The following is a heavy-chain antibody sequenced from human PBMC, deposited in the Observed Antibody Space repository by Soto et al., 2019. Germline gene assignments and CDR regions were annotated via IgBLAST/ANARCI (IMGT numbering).Heavy chain of an antibody. D-gene: IGHD5-12*01. J-gene: IGHJ4*02. Sequence: QVQLVQSGAEVTKPGASVKVSCKASGYTFSTYGISWVRQDPGQGLEWMGWTSGNNDKKNYSQKFKGRVTMTTDTSTNTAYLELRSLSTDDTALDYCARESRGYEDYWGQGTLVIVSS. CDR2: TSGNNDKK. CDR3: ARESRGYEDY. V-gene: IGHV1-18*01. CDR1: GYTFSTYG.